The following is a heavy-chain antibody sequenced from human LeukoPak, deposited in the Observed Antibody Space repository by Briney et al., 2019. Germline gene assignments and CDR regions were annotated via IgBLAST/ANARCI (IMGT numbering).Heavy chain of an antibody. V-gene: IGHV4-59*01. J-gene: IGHJ6*03. CDR3: ARGDSSPVDMDV. CDR1: GGSISSYY. CDR2: IYYSGST. Sequence: SETLSLTCTVSGGSISSYYWSWIRQPPGKGLEWIGYIYYSGSTNYNPSLKSRVTISVDTSKNQFSLKLSSVTAADTAVYYCARGDSSPVDMDVWGKGTTVTVSS. D-gene: IGHD6-13*01.